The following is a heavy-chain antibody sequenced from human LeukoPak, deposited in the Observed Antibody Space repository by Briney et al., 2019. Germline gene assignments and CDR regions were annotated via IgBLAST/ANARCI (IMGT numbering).Heavy chain of an antibody. D-gene: IGHD3-10*01. Sequence: GASVKVSCKASGYTFTSYGISWVRQAPGQGLEWMGWISAYNGNTNYAQKLQSRVTMTTDTSASTAYMELSSLRSEDTAVYYCARDPRGPLRLDYWGQGTLVTVSS. J-gene: IGHJ4*02. CDR1: GYTFTSYG. CDR2: ISAYNGNT. V-gene: IGHV1-18*01. CDR3: ARDPRGPLRLDY.